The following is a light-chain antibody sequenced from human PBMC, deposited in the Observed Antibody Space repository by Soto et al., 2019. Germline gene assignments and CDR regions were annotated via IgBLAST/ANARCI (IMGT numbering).Light chain of an antibody. CDR2: DAS. Sequence: EIVMTQSPGTLSVYPGERATLSCRASQSVRSKLAWYQQKPGQAPRLLIYDASTRATGIPARFSGSGSGTEFTLTISSLQFEDFAVYYCQQYNNWPPITFGHGTRLEIK. J-gene: IGKJ5*01. V-gene: IGKV3-15*01. CDR1: QSVRSK. CDR3: QQYNNWPPIT.